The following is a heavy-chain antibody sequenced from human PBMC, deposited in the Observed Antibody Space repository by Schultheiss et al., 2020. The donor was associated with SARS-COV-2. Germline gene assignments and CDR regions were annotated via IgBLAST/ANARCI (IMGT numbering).Heavy chain of an antibody. V-gene: IGHV2-5*01. J-gene: IGHJ5*02. CDR2: IYWNDDK. CDR1: GFSLNTYGVG. CDR3: AHSDSLGYCSGSDCFLKRFDP. D-gene: IGHD2-15*01. Sequence: SGPTLVKPTQTLTLTCTFSGFSLNTYGVGVGWIRQPPGKALEWLGVIYWNDDKRYSPSLQSRVTITKDTSKNQVVLTMANMDPVDTATYYCAHSDSLGYCSGSDCFLKRFDPWGQGTLVTVSS.